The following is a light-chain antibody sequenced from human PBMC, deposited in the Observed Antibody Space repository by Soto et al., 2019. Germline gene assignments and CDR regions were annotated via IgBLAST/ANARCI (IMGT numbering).Light chain of an antibody. CDR1: SNDVGGYNF. Sequence: SALTQPASVSGSPGQSITISCTGTSNDVGGYNFVSWYQQHPGKAPKLMISEVRNRPSGVSNRFSGSKSGNTASLTISGLQAEDEADYYCISYTGSSTLYVFGTGTKVTVL. CDR2: EVR. J-gene: IGLJ1*01. CDR3: ISYTGSSTLYV. V-gene: IGLV2-14*01.